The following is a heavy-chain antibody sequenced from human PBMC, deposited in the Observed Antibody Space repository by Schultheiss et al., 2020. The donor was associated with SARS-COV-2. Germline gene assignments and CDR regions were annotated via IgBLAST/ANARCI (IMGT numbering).Heavy chain of an antibody. CDR1: GGSISSYY. J-gene: IGHJ6*02. Sequence: SQTLSLTCAVSGGSISSYYWSWIRQPPGKGLEWIGYIYYSGSTNYNPSLKSRVTISVDTSKNQFSLKLSSVTAADTAVYYCARERGGYSYGHYYYGMDVWGQGTTVTVSS. D-gene: IGHD5-18*01. CDR3: ARERGGYSYGHYYYGMDV. CDR2: IYYSGST. V-gene: IGHV4-59*01.